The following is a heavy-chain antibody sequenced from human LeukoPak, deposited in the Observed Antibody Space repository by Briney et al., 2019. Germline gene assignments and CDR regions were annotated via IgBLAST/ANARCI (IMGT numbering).Heavy chain of an antibody. Sequence: ASVKVSCKASGGTFSSYAISWVQQAPGQGLEWMGGIIPIFGTANYAQKFQGRVTITADESTSTAYMELSSLRSEDTAVYYCARALLLPGPYYFDYWGQGTLVTVSS. CDR1: GGTFSSYA. D-gene: IGHD2-15*01. J-gene: IGHJ4*02. V-gene: IGHV1-69*13. CDR3: ARALLLPGPYYFDY. CDR2: IIPIFGTA.